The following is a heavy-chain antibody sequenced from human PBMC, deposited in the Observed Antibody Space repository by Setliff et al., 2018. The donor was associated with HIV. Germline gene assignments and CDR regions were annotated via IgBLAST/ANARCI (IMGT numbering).Heavy chain of an antibody. CDR3: ARADSSNWYHVDY. D-gene: IGHD6-13*01. V-gene: IGHV1-46*01. CDR1: GYTFTNYY. Sequence: GASVKVSCKASGYTFTNYYIHWVRQAPGQGLEWMGIINPSGGRTSYAQKFQGRLTMTRDTSRSTVYMELSSLRAEDTAVYYGARADSSNWYHVDYWGQGTLVTVSS. CDR2: INPSGGRT. J-gene: IGHJ4*02.